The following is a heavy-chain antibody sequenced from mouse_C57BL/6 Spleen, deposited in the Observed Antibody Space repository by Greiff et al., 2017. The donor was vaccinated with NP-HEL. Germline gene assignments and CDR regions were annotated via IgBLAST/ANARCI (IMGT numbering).Heavy chain of an antibody. CDR1: GERGRREG. D-gene: IGHD2-1*01. CDR3: ARRGNYRYFDV. Sequence: VQLQQPGAELVRPGTSVKWGGKEGGERGRREGREGGKKRRGKGLEWIGVIDPSDSYTNYNQKFKGKATLTVDTSSSTAYMQLSSLTSEDSAVYYCARRGNYRYFDVWGTGTTVTVSS. V-gene: IGHV1-59*01. J-gene: IGHJ1*03. CDR2: IDPSDSYT.